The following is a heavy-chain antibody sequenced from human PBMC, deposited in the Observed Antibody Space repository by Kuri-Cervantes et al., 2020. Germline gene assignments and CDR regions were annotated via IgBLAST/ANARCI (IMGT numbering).Heavy chain of an antibody. Sequence: GSLRLSCTVSGGSISSYYWSWIRQPPGKGLEWIGYIYYSGSTNYNPSLKSRVTISVDTSKNQFSLKLSSVTAADTAVYYCARRYSSGWYGYGYFDLWGRGTLVTVSS. D-gene: IGHD6-19*01. V-gene: IGHV4-59*12. CDR3: ARRYSSGWYGYGYFDL. CDR1: GGSISSYY. CDR2: IYYSGST. J-gene: IGHJ2*01.